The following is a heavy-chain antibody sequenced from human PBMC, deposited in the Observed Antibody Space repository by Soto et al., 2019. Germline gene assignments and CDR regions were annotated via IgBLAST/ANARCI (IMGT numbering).Heavy chain of an antibody. CDR3: ARVAMENYHDMWSGSTSSALDV. V-gene: IGHV4-59*13. Sequence: SETMSLTCKVSGGSMRGFSWSWIRQTPGEGLEWIGYVSHSGRTDYSPPLKNRVTISLDMSKNHFALHVNNVDPADTAVYYCARVAMENYHDMWSGSTSSALDVWGQGTTVTVSS. D-gene: IGHD3-3*01. CDR2: VSHSGRT. CDR1: GGSMRGFS. J-gene: IGHJ6*02.